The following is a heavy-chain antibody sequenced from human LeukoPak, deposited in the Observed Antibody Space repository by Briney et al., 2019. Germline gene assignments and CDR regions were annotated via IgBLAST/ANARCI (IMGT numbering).Heavy chain of an antibody. V-gene: IGHV3-7*01. Sequence: GGSLRLSCAASGFSFRDFWMTWVRQAPGKGLEWVANINQGGNLKYYVDSVKGRFTISRDDAESSLYVQMNNLKVEDTAVYYCARFGYSGWNLENWGQGTLVTVSS. CDR1: GFSFRDFW. CDR2: INQGGNLK. D-gene: IGHD5-12*01. J-gene: IGHJ4*02. CDR3: ARFGYSGWNLEN.